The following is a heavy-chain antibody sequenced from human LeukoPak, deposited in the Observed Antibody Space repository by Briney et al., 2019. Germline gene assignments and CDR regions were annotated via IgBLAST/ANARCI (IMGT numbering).Heavy chain of an antibody. D-gene: IGHD6-19*01. CDR3: AREYSSGWPPYYYYMDV. J-gene: IGHJ6*03. V-gene: IGHV4-59*01. CDR1: GGSISSYY. Sequence: SETLSLTCTVSGGSISSYYWSWIRQPPGKGLEWIGYIYYSGSTNYNPSLKSRVTISVDTSKNQFSLKLSSVTAADTAVYYCAREYSSGWPPYYYYMDVWGKGTTVTVSS. CDR2: IYYSGST.